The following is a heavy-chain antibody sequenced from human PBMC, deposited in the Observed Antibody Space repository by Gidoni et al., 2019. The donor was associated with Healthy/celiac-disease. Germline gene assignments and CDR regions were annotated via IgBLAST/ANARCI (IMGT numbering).Heavy chain of an antibody. J-gene: IGHJ4*02. CDR1: GGSFSGYY. V-gene: IGHV4-34*01. CDR3: ARAPLRWYFDY. Sequence: QVQLQQWGAGLLKPSETLSLTCAVDGGSFSGYYWSWIRQPPGKGLEWVGEIKHRGSTNYTPSLKSRVTISVDTSKNQFSLKLSSVTAADTAVYYCARAPLRWYFDYWGQGTLVTVSS. CDR2: IKHRGST. D-gene: IGHD4-17*01.